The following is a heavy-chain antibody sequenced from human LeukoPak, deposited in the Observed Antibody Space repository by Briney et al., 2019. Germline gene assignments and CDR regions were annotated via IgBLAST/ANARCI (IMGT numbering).Heavy chain of an antibody. CDR2: ISSSSSYI. Sequence: GGSLRLSCAASGFTFSSYSMNWVRQAPGKGLEWVSSISSSSSYIYYADSEKGRFTISRDNAKNSLYLQMNSLRAEDTAVYYCTSPGPRYSGSYYDRSDYWGQGTLVTVSS. CDR1: GFTFSSYS. J-gene: IGHJ4*02. CDR3: TSPGPRYSGSYYDRSDY. V-gene: IGHV3-21*01. D-gene: IGHD1-26*01.